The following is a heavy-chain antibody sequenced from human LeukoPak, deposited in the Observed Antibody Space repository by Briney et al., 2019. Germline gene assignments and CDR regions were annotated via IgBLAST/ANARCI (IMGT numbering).Heavy chain of an antibody. CDR2: IGHTLGST. CDR1: GFTVSDYA. J-gene: IGHJ4*02. D-gene: IGHD2-8*01. CDR3: AKDSFYYCTGAPT. V-gene: IGHV3-23*01. Sequence: PGGSLRLSCAPSGFTVSDYAMSWVRQAPGKGLEWVSSIGHTLGSTYYTESVKGRFIISRDSSKNTVLLRMNSLRADDTAVYYCAKDSFYYCTGAPTWGQGTLVNVSS.